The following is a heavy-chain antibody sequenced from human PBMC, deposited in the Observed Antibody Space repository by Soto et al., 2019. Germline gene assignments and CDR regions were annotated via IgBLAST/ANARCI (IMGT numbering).Heavy chain of an antibody. D-gene: IGHD6-19*01. CDR3: ARGGESSGWYDYYYYGMDV. CDR1: GGSISSYY. CDR2: IYYSGST. J-gene: IGHJ6*02. Sequence: PSETLSLTCTVSGGSISSYYWSWIRQPPGKGLEWIGYIYYSGSTNYNPSLKSRVTISVDTSKNQFSLKLSSVTAADTAVYYCARGGESSGWYDYYYYGMDVWGQGTTVTVSS. V-gene: IGHV4-59*01.